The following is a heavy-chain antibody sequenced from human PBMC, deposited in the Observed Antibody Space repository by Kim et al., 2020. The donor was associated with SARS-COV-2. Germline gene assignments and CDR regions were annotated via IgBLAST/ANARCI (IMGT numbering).Heavy chain of an antibody. J-gene: IGHJ4*02. CDR3: AREGMVYANLDY. V-gene: IGHV3-30*04. CDR1: GFTFSSYA. CDR2: ISYDGSNK. D-gene: IGHD2-8*01. Sequence: GGSLRLSCAASGFTFSSYAMHWVRQAPGKGLEWVAVISYDGSNKYYADSVKGRFTISRDNSKNTLYLQMNSLRAEDTAVYYCAREGMVYANLDYWGQGTL.